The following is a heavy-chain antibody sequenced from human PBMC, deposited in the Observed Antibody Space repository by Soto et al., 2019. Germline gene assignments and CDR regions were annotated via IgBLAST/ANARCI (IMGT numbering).Heavy chain of an antibody. CDR2: IYSGGST. CDR3: ARVYAVNYVGYFDY. CDR1: GFSVTANY. J-gene: IGHJ4*02. Sequence: SCAVSGFSVTANYMSWVRQAPGKGLEWVSVIYSGGSTYYIDSVKGRFSISRDNSKNTLKLSSVTAADTAVYYCARVYAVNYVGYFDYWGQGTLVTVSS. V-gene: IGHV3-53*01. D-gene: IGHD3-16*01.